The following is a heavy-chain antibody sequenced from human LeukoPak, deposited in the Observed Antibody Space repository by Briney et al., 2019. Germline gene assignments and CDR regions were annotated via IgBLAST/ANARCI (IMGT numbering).Heavy chain of an antibody. CDR1: GYNFTNYW. CDR2: IYPGDSNT. D-gene: IGHD3-10*01. J-gene: IGHJ4*02. V-gene: IGHV5-51*01. CDR3: ARRVGVGFGELFHVDY. Sequence: GESLKISCKGSGYNFTNYWIGWVRQIPGKGLEWMGSIYPGDSNTRYSPSFQGQVTISADKSISTAYLQWSSLKASDTAMYYCARRVGVGFGELFHVDYWGRGTLVTVSS.